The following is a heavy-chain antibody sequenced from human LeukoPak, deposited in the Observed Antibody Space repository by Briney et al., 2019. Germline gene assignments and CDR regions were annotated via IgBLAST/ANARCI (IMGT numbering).Heavy chain of an antibody. V-gene: IGHV3-48*01. CDR3: ARVLHKRNYDSTTYYGY. D-gene: IGHD3-22*01. J-gene: IGHJ4*02. CDR1: GFTFSSYE. Sequence: GGSLRLSCAASGFTFSSYEMNWVRQAPGKGLEWVSYISSSSSTIYYADSVKGRFTISRDNAKNSLYLQMNSLRAEDTAVYYCARVLHKRNYDSTTYYGYWGQGTLVTVSS. CDR2: ISSSSSTI.